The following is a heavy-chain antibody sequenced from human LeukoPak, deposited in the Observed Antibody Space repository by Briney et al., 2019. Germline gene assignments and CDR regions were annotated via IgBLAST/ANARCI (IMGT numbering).Heavy chain of an antibody. J-gene: IGHJ3*02. D-gene: IGHD3-9*01. CDR2: INSDGSST. Sequence: GGSLRLSCAASGFTFSSYWMHWVRQAPGKGLVWVSRINSDGSSTSYADSVKGRFTISRDNAKNTLYLQMNSLRAEDTAVYYCARESASRYFDWLPNDAFDIWGQGTMVTVSS. CDR1: GFTFSSYW. CDR3: ARESASRYFDWLPNDAFDI. V-gene: IGHV3-74*01.